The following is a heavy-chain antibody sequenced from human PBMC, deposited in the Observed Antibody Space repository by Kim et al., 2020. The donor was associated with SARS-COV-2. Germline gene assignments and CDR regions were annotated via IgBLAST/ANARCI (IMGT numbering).Heavy chain of an antibody. J-gene: IGHJ3*02. D-gene: IGHD3-22*01. V-gene: IGHV3-30*03. Sequence: GGSLRLSCAASGFTFSSYGMHWVRQAPGKGLEWGAVISYDGSNKYYAESVKGRFTISRDNSKNTLYLQMNSLRAEDTAVYYCAICYYYDSSGYWTKADAFDIWGQGTMVTVSS. CDR1: GFTFSSYG. CDR3: AICYYYDSSGYWTKADAFDI. CDR2: ISYDGSNK.